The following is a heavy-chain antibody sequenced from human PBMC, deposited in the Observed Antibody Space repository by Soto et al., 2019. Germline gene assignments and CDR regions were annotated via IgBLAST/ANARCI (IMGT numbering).Heavy chain of an antibody. D-gene: IGHD3-9*01. CDR3: AKVGGYYDILTGYRDYYGMDV. J-gene: IGHJ6*02. CDR2: ISYDGSNK. Sequence: QVQLVESGGGVVQPGRSLRLSCAASGFTFSSYGMHWVRQAPGKGLEWVAVISYDGSNKYYADSVKGRFTISRDNSKNTLYLQMNSLRAEDTAVYYCAKVGGYYDILTGYRDYYGMDVWGQGTTVTVSS. CDR1: GFTFSSYG. V-gene: IGHV3-30*18.